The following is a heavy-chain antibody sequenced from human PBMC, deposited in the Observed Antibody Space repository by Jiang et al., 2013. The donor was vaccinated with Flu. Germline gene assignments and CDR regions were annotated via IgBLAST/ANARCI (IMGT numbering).Heavy chain of an antibody. D-gene: IGHD3-3*01. Sequence: KSRVTISVDTSKNQFSLKLSPVTAADTAVYYCAREGDYDFWSGSKYFDYWGQGTLVTVSS. J-gene: IGHJ4*02. CDR3: AREGDYDFWSGSKYFDY. V-gene: IGHV4-30-2*04.